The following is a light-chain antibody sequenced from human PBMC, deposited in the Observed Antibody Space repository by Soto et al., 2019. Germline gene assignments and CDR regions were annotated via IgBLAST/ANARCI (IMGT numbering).Light chain of an antibody. V-gene: IGLV1-51*01. J-gene: IGLJ1*01. Sequence: QSVLTQPPSVSAAPGQKVTISCSGSSSNIGNNYVSWYQQLPGTAPKPLIYDNNKRPSGIPDRFSGSKSGTSATLGITGLQTGDEADYYCGTWDSSLSASYVFGTGTKSPS. CDR1: SSNIGNNY. CDR2: DNN. CDR3: GTWDSSLSASYV.